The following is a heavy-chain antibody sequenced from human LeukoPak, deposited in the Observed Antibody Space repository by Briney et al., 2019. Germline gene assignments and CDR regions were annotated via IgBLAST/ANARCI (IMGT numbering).Heavy chain of an antibody. Sequence: ASVKVSCKASGYSFTTYGISWVRQAPGQGLEWMGWISAYNGNTNYAQKLQGRVTMTTDTSTSTAYMELRSLRSDDTAVYYCASSNYDILTGHPFDYWGQGTLVTVSS. CDR1: GYSFTTYG. J-gene: IGHJ4*02. CDR2: ISAYNGNT. V-gene: IGHV1-18*01. CDR3: ASSNYDILTGHPFDY. D-gene: IGHD3-9*01.